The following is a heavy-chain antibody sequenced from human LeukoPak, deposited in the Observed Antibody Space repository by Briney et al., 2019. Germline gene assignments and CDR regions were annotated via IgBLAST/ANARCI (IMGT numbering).Heavy chain of an antibody. CDR3: ARHQVGTTSPFDY. J-gene: IGHJ4*02. CDR2: IYPGDSQT. V-gene: IGHV5-51*01. CDR1: GYSFTTYW. Sequence: GESLKISCKGSGYSFTTYWIGWVRQMPGKGLEWMGSIYPGDSQTRYSPSFQGQVTISADKSISTAYLQWNSLKASDTAMYHCARHQVGTTSPFDYWGQGTLVTVSS. D-gene: IGHD1-1*01.